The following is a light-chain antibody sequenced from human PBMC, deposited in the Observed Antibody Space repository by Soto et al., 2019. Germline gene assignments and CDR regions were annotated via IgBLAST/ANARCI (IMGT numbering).Light chain of an antibody. J-gene: IGLJ2*01. Sequence: QSVLTQPPSASGSPGQSVTISCTGTSSDVGGYNYVSWHQQQPGKAPKLMIYEVSKRPSGVPDRFSGSKSGNTASLTVSGLQTEDEADYYCSSYAGSNNLIFGGGIKLTVL. CDR2: EVS. CDR1: SSDVGGYNY. CDR3: SSYAGSNNLI. V-gene: IGLV2-8*01.